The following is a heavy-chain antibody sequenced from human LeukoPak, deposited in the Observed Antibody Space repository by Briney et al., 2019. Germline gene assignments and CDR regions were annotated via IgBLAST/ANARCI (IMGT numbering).Heavy chain of an antibody. V-gene: IGHV4-39*07. CDR3: AKSSGYGLVDI. Sequence: SETLSLTCTVSGRSINTANDYWGWIRQTPGKGLERIGNIFYRGGTYYTPSRTSRVTISLHTTRNQFSLKLNSVTAAETPVYYCAKSSGYGLVDIWGQGAMVTVSS. CDR1: GRSINTANDY. CDR2: IFYRGGT. J-gene: IGHJ3*02. D-gene: IGHD3-22*01.